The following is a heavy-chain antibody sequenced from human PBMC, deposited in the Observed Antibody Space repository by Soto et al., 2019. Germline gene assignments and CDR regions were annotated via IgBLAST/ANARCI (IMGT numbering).Heavy chain of an antibody. J-gene: IGHJ4*02. CDR3: ARLGYYDSSGSPDGNYFDY. D-gene: IGHD3-22*01. CDR2: ISPYSGNT. CDR1: GYIFVNYG. V-gene: IGHV1-18*01. Sequence: ASVKVSFKASGYIFVNYGIAWVRQAPGQGLEWMGWISPYSGNTHYASKVQGRLTMTTDTSTSTAYMDLGSLTSDDTAVYYCARLGYYDSSGSPDGNYFDYWGQGTLVTVSS.